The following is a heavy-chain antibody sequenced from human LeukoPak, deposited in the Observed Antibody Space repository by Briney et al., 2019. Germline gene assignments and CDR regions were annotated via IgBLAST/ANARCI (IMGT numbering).Heavy chain of an antibody. CDR1: GDSVSSNSAA. CDR2: TYYRSKWYN. D-gene: IGHD2-21*01. V-gene: IGHV6-1*01. CDR3: AREGYCGGDCYAVDAFDI. Sequence: SQTLSLTCAISGDSVSSNSAAWNWIRQSPSRGLEWLGRTYYRSKWYNDYAVSVKSRITINPDTSKNQFSLQLNSVTPEDTAVYYCAREGYCGGDCYAVDAFDIWGQGTMVTVSS. J-gene: IGHJ3*02.